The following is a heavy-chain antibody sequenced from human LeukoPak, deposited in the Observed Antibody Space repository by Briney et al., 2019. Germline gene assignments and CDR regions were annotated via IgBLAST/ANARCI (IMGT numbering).Heavy chain of an antibody. D-gene: IGHD3-10*01. CDR1: GGSISSSSYY. J-gene: IGHJ3*02. CDR3: ARTRPMVRGVMDAFDI. Sequence: SGTLSLTCTVSGGSISSSSYYWGWIRQPPGKGLEWIASIFYSGSTYYNPSLKSRVTISVDTSKNQFSLKLTSVTAADTAVYYCARTRPMVRGVMDAFDIWGQGTMVTVSS. CDR2: IFYSGST. V-gene: IGHV4-39*01.